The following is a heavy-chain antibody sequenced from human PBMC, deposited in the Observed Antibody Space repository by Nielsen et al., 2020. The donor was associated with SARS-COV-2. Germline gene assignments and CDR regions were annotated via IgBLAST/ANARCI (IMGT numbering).Heavy chain of an antibody. CDR2: ISGSGGTT. D-gene: IGHD5-24*01. Sequence: GESLKISCGASGFTFGRFAMSWVRQAPGKGLEWVSTISGSGGTTYYADSVRGRFTISRDNAGNTLYLQMDSLGAEDTAVYYCACRRDGYNYDTFWGQGTLVTVSS. J-gene: IGHJ4*02. CDR3: ACRRDGYNYDTF. V-gene: IGHV3-23*01. CDR1: GFTFGRFA.